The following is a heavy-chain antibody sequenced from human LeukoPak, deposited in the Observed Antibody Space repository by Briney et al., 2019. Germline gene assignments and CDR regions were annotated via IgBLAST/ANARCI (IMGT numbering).Heavy chain of an antibody. Sequence: PSETLSLICTVSGGSISSSSYYWGWLRQPPGKGLEWIGSIYYSGSTYYNPSLKSRVTISVDTSKNQFSLKLRSVTAADTAVYYCARVATGHFDYWGQGTLVTVSS. CDR2: IYYSGST. V-gene: IGHV4-39*01. J-gene: IGHJ4*02. CDR3: ARVATGHFDY. CDR1: GGSISSSSYY. D-gene: IGHD5-12*01.